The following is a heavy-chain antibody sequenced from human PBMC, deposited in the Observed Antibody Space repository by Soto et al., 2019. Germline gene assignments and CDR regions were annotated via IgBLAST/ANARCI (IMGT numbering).Heavy chain of an antibody. D-gene: IGHD3-3*01. CDR3: ARHALGDFWSGGFDY. J-gene: IGHJ4*02. V-gene: IGHV4-59*08. CDR2: IYYSGST. CDR1: GGSISSYY. Sequence: SETLSLTCTVSGGSISSYYWSWIRQPPGKGLEWIGYIYYSGSTNYNPSLKSRVTISVDTSKNQFSLKLSSVTAADTAVYYCARHALGDFWSGGFDYWGQGTLVTVSS.